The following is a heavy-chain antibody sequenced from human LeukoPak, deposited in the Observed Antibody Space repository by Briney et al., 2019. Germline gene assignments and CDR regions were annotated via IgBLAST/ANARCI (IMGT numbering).Heavy chain of an antibody. D-gene: IGHD3-10*01. Sequence: ASVKVSCKTSGYTFTSYDINWVRQATGQGLEWMGWMNPNSGNTGYAQKFQDRVIMTRNTSISTAYMELSSLRSEDTAVYYCARGILWFGDDVWGKGTTVTISS. J-gene: IGHJ6*04. CDR1: GYTFTSYD. CDR2: MNPNSGNT. CDR3: ARGILWFGDDV. V-gene: IGHV1-8*01.